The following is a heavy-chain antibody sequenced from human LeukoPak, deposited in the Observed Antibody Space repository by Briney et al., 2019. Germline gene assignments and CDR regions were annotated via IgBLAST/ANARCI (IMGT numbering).Heavy chain of an antibody. J-gene: IGHJ4*02. D-gene: IGHD4-23*01. CDR1: GYSISSGYY. Sequence: SETLSLTCTVPGYSISSGYYWGWIRQPPGKGLEWIGSIYHSGSTYYNPSLKSRVTISVDTSKNQFSLKLSSVTAADTAVYYCARGGRTVEFDYWGQGTLVTVSS. CDR2: IYHSGST. CDR3: ARGGRTVEFDY. V-gene: IGHV4-38-2*02.